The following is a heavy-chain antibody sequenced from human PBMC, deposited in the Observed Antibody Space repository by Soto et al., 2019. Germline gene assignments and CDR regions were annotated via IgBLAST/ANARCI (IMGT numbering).Heavy chain of an antibody. CDR3: AREQVAGIYYFDY. Sequence: ASVKVSCKASGYTFTSYAMHWVRQAPGQRLEWMGWINAGNGYTKYSQKFQGRVTIAGDTSASTVYMELSSLRSEDTAVYFCAREQVAGIYYFDYWGQGTLVTVSS. V-gene: IGHV1-3*01. D-gene: IGHD6-19*01. J-gene: IGHJ4*02. CDR1: GYTFTSYA. CDR2: INAGNGYT.